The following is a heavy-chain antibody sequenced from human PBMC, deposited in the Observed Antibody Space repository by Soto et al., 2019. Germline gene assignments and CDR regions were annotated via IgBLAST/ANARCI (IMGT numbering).Heavy chain of an antibody. V-gene: IGHV4-59*01. D-gene: IGHD6-13*01. CDR1: GGSIGGYD. CDR3: ARGRIAAAEAWFDP. Sequence: PSETLCLTCSVSGGSIGGYDGSWIRQPPGKGLEWIGYIYYSGSTNYNPSLKSQVTISVDTSKNQFSLKLSSVTAADTAVYYCARGRIAAAEAWFDPWGQGTLVTVSS. J-gene: IGHJ5*02. CDR2: IYYSGST.